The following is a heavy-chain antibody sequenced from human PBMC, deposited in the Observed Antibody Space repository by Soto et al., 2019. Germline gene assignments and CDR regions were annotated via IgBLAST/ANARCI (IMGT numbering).Heavy chain of an antibody. Sequence: VEVSRKGSGGPLSRYAISWVGQGPGQGVEWMGGIIPSFGTANYAQKFQGRVTITADESTSTAYMELSSLRSEDTAVYYCARGGYQITIFGVVTRYLDYWGQGTLVTVSS. CDR3: ARGGYQITIFGVVTRYLDY. D-gene: IGHD3-3*01. CDR1: GGPLSRYA. V-gene: IGHV1-69*01. CDR2: IIPSFGTA. J-gene: IGHJ4*02.